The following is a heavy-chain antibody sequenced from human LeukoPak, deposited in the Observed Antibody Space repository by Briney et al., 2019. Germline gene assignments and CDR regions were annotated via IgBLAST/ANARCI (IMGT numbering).Heavy chain of an antibody. CDR1: GYTFTSYA. V-gene: IGHV1-18*01. Sequence: ASVKVSCKASGYTFTSYAINWVRQAPGQGLEWMGWISAYNGNTNYAQNLQGRVTMTTVTSTRTAYMELRSLRSDDTAVYYCARGMGSSSSDYWGQGSLVTVSS. CDR3: ARGMGSSSSDY. D-gene: IGHD6-6*01. CDR2: ISAYNGNT. J-gene: IGHJ4*02.